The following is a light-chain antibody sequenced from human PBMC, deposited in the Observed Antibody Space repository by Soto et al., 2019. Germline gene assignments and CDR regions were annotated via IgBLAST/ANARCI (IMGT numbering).Light chain of an antibody. Sequence: DIQLTQSPSFLSASVGDRVTITCRASQGISSYLAWYQQKPGKAPKLLIYAASTLQSGVPSRFIGSRSGTEFTLTISSLQPEDFATYYCQQLNSYPLTFGQGTRLEIK. CDR1: QGISSY. J-gene: IGKJ5*01. CDR3: QQLNSYPLT. V-gene: IGKV1-9*01. CDR2: AAS.